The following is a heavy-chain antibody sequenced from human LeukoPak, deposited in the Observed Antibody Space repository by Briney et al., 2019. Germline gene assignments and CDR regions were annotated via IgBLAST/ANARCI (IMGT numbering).Heavy chain of an antibody. V-gene: IGHV1-8*01. CDR2: MNPYSGNT. CDR1: GYTFTSCD. CDR3: TRGSSGRRDN. J-gene: IGHJ4*02. Sequence: ASVKVSCKPCGYTFTSCDINWVRLDTAEALEWMGWMNPYSGNTGYGQSFQGRITMTRDISIGTAYMELSNLTSEDTAIYYCTRGSSGRRDNWGQGTLVTVSA. D-gene: IGHD6-19*01.